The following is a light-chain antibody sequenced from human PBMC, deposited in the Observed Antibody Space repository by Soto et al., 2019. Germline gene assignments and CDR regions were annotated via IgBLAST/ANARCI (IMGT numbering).Light chain of an antibody. Sequence: DIQMTQSPSTLSASVGDRVTITCRASQSISSWLAWYQQKPGKAPKLLIYDASSLESGVPSWFSGSGSGTEFTLTISSLQPDDFATYYCQQYNSYLWTFGQGTKVEIK. CDR1: QSISSW. V-gene: IGKV1-5*01. CDR2: DAS. J-gene: IGKJ1*01. CDR3: QQYNSYLWT.